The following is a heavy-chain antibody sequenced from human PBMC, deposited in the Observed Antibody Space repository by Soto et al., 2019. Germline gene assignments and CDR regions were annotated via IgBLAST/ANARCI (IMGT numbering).Heavy chain of an antibody. CDR3: AKERIPDGIYSFDY. Sequence: EVQLLESGGDLVQPGGSLRLSCAASGFSFSDYSMSWVRQAPGKGLEWVSFIDLSGTTTYSSDSVKGRFTISNDRSSKKVFLQMNCVRVEDTAIYYCAKERIPDGIYSFDYWGQAVLVNVSS. J-gene: IGHJ4*02. V-gene: IGHV3-23*03. D-gene: IGHD2-15*01. CDR1: GFSFSDYS. CDR2: IDLSGTTT.